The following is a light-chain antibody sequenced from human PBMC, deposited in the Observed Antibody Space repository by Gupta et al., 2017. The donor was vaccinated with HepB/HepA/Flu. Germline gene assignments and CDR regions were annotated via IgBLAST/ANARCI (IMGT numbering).Light chain of an antibody. CDR3: SSDSSSANWV. J-gene: IGLJ3*02. Sequence: QSALNQPASVSGSPGQSITISCTGTTSDVGSYNYVSWYQQCPGKAPKLMIYDVSYRPSGVSDRFSGSKSGNTASLTISGRRAEDEGIYYCSSDSSSANWVFGGGTELTVL. CDR2: DVS. V-gene: IGLV2-14*01. CDR1: TSDVGSYNY.